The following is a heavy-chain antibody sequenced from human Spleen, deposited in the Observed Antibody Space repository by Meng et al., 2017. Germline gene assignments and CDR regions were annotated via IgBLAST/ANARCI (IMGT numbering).Heavy chain of an antibody. Sequence: VHLRQWGLGCLKPSGTRSLTCVCSGGSFSDYYWSWIRQPPGKGLEWIGEINHSGSTNYNPSLESRATISVDTSQNNLSLKLSSVTAADSAVYYCARGPTTMAHDFDYWGQGTLVTVSS. CDR1: GGSFSDYY. J-gene: IGHJ4*02. CDR3: ARGPTTMAHDFDY. D-gene: IGHD4-11*01. V-gene: IGHV4-34*01. CDR2: INHSGST.